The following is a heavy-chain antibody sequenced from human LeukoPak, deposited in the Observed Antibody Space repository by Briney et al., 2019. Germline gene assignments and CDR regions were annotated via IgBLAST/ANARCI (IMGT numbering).Heavy chain of an antibody. Sequence: SETLSLTCTVSGGSISSYYWSWIRQPPGKGLEWIGSIYHSGSTYYNPSLKSRVTISVDTSKNQFSLKLSSVTAADTAVYYCAREGITMIVVAHNWFDPWGQGTLVTVSS. D-gene: IGHD3-22*01. CDR1: GGSISSYY. J-gene: IGHJ5*02. CDR3: AREGITMIVVAHNWFDP. CDR2: IYHSGST. V-gene: IGHV4-38-2*02.